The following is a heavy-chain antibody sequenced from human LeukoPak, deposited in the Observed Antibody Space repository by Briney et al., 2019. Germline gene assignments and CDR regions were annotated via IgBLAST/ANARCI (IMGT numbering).Heavy chain of an antibody. CDR2: ISGTSTYI. CDR3: ARGDTGTRCCNNFLDP. V-gene: IGHV3-21*01. J-gene: IGHJ5*02. Sequence: PGGSLRLSCAASGFTFSRFGMYWVRQAPGKGLEWVSSISGTSTYIYYADSVKGRFTISRDNAKNSLYLQMNSLRAEDTAVYYCARGDTGTRCCNNFLDPWGQGTLVTVSS. D-gene: IGHD1/OR15-1a*01. CDR1: GFTFSRFG.